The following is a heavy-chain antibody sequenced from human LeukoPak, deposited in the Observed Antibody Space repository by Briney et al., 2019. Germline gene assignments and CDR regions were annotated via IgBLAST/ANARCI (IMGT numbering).Heavy chain of an antibody. D-gene: IGHD1-26*01. V-gene: IGHV1-18*01. J-gene: IGHJ4*02. CDR3: ATDTTGGSFCDY. Sequence: GASVKVSCKTSGYIFTRYVISWVRQAPGQGLEWMGWSNTYNGHTKYAQSFQGSVTMTTDTSTSTAYMELRSLRSDDTAVYYCATDTTGGSFCDYWGQGTLVTVSS. CDR1: GYIFTRYV. CDR2: SNTYNGHT.